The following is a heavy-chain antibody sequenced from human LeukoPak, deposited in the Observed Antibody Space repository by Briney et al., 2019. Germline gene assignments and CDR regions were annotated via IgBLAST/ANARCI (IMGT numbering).Heavy chain of an antibody. Sequence: GESLKISCXGSGYGFTTYWIGWVRQMPGKGLESMGIIYPGDSDTKYRPSFQGQVTISADRSISAAYLQWSSLKASDTAMYYCASGAGIAAPGTYDAFDIWGQGTMVTVSS. CDR3: ASGAGIAAPGTYDAFDI. J-gene: IGHJ3*02. CDR1: GYGFTTYW. D-gene: IGHD6-13*01. V-gene: IGHV5-51*01. CDR2: IYPGDSDT.